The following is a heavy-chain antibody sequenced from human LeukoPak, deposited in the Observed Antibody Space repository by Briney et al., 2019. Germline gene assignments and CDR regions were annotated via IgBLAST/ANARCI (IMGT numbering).Heavy chain of an antibody. V-gene: IGHV4-59*12. CDR3: ARDFCSGGSCYEGWFDP. D-gene: IGHD2-15*01. CDR2: IYYSGST. CDR1: GGSISSYY. Sequence: SETLSLTCTVSGGSISSYYWSWIRQPPGKGLEWIGYIYYSGSTNYNPSLKSRVTMSVDTSKNQFSLKLSSVTAADTAVYYCARDFCSGGSCYEGWFDPWGQGTLVTVSS. J-gene: IGHJ5*02.